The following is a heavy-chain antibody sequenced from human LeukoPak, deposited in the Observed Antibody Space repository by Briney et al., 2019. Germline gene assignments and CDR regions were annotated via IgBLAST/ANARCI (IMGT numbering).Heavy chain of an antibody. CDR2: IYYSGST. J-gene: IGHJ3*02. CDR3: ARVTGAFDI. D-gene: IGHD3-10*01. Sequence: PSETLSLTCTVSGGSISSSSYYWGWIRQPPGTGLEWIGSIYYSGSTYYNPSLKSRVTISVDTSKNQFSLKLTSVTAADTAVYYCARVTGAFDIWGQGTMVTVSS. V-gene: IGHV4-39*07. CDR1: GGSISSSSYY.